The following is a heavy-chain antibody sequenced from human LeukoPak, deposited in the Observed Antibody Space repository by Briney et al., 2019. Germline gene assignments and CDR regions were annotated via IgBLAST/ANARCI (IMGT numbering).Heavy chain of an antibody. D-gene: IGHD2-2*01. CDR1: GGSSSGYY. V-gene: IGHV4-34*01. J-gene: IGHJ5*02. CDR2: INHCGST. CDR3: ARGHCSSTSCYEP. Sequence: ETLSLTCAVYGGSSSGYYWSWIRQPPGKGLEWIGEINHCGSTNYNPSLKSRVTISVDTSKNQFSLKLSSVTAADTAVYYCARGHCSSTSCYEPWGQGALVTVSS.